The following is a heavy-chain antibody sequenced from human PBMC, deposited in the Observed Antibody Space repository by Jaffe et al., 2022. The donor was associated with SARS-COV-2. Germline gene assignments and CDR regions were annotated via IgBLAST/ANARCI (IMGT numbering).Heavy chain of an antibody. CDR3: ASLDYSNYAVDY. D-gene: IGHD4-4*01. J-gene: IGHJ4*02. CDR2: IYYSGST. Sequence: QVQLQESGPGLVKPSETLSLTCTVSGGSISSYYWSWIRQPPGKGLEWIGYIYYSGSTNYNPSLKSRVTISVDTSKNQFSLKLSSVTAADTAVYYCASLDYSNYAVDYWGQGTLVTVSS. V-gene: IGHV4-59*01. CDR1: GGSISSYY.